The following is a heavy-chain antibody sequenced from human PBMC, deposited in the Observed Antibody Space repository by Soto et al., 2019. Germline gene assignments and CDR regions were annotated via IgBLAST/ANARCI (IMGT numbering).Heavy chain of an antibody. D-gene: IGHD3-9*01. CDR2: IGTAGDT. CDR3: ARGLSDYDILTGYHDAFDI. V-gene: IGHV3-13*01. Sequence: EVQLVESGGGLVQPGGSLRLYCAASGFTFSSYDMHWVRQATGKGLEWVSAIGTAGDTYYPGSVKGRFNISRENAKNSLYLQMNSLRAGDTAVYYCARGLSDYDILTGYHDAFDIWGQGTMVTVSS. J-gene: IGHJ3*02. CDR1: GFTFSSYD.